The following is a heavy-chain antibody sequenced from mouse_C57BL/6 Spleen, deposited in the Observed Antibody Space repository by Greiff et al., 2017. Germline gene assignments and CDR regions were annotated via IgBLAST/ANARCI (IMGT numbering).Heavy chain of an antibody. V-gene: IGHV1-26*01. CDR1: GYTFTDYY. CDR2: INPNNGGT. D-gene: IGHD1-1*01. Sequence: EVQLQQSGPELVKPGASVKISCKASGYTFTDYYMNWVKQSHGKSLEWIGDINPNNGGTSYNQKFKGKATLTVDKSSSTAYMELRSLTSEDSAVYYCARELLRLFAYWGQGTLVTVSA. CDR3: ARELLRLFAY. J-gene: IGHJ3*01.